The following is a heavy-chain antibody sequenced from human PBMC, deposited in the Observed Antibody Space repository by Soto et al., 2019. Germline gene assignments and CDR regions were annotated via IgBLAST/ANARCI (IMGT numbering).Heavy chain of an antibody. CDR2: INHSGTT. D-gene: IGHD6-19*01. V-gene: IGHV4-34*01. CDR3: ARLAGSSGWQRYFQH. J-gene: IGHJ1*01. CDR1: GGSFSGYY. Sequence: QVQLQQWGAGLLKPSETLSLTCAVYGGSFSGYYWSWIRQPPGKGLEWIGEINHSGTTNYNPSLKXRXTXXVDTSKNQFSLKLISVTAADTAVYYCARLAGSSGWQRYFQHWGQGTLVTVSS.